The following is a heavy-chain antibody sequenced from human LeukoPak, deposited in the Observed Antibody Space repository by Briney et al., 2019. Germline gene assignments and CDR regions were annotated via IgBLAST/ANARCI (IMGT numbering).Heavy chain of an antibody. CDR1: GFTFSSYD. D-gene: IGHD4-17*01. CDR3: ARMANDYGNYGLFDY. Sequence: GGSLRLSCAASGFTFSSYDMHWVRQATGKGLEWVSAIGTAGDTYYPGSVKGRFTISRENAKNSLYLQMNSLRAGDTAVYYCARMANDYGNYGLFDYWGQGTLVTVSS. J-gene: IGHJ4*02. V-gene: IGHV3-13*01. CDR2: IGTAGDT.